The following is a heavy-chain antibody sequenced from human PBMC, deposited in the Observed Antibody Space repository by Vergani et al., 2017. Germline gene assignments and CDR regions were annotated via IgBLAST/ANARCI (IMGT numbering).Heavy chain of an antibody. D-gene: IGHD4-23*01. CDR1: GGPISSVGYN. CDR2: FYTSGNT. CDR3: ARDGAVTPGNNWFDP. Sequence: QVQLQESGPGLVKPSQTLSLTCTVSGGPISSVGYNWSWFRNPAGKGLGWFGGFYTSGNTTYNPSLKSRVTISVDTSKNQFSLKLSSVTAADTAVYYCARDGAVTPGNNWFDPWGQGTLVTVSS. V-gene: IGHV4-61*02. J-gene: IGHJ5*02.